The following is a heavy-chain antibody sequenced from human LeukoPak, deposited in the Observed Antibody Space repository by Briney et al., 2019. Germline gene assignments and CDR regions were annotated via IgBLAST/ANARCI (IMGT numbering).Heavy chain of an antibody. V-gene: IGHV3-49*04. D-gene: IGHD3-16*02. CDR2: IRSKAYGGTT. J-gene: IGHJ4*02. CDR3: TRVYDYVWGSYPHDY. CDR1: GFTFGDYA. Sequence: GGSLRLSCTASGFTFGDYAMSWVRQAPGKGLEWVGFIRSKAYGGTTEYAASVKGRFTISRDDSKSIAYLQMNSLKTEDTAVYYCTRVYDYVWGSYPHDYWGQGTLVTVSS.